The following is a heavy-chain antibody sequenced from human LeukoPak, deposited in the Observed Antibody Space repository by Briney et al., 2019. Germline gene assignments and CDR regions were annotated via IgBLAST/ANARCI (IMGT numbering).Heavy chain of an antibody. D-gene: IGHD3-22*01. CDR1: GFTFSSYW. V-gene: IGHV3-7*01. Sequence: GGSLRLSCAASGFTFSSYWMSRVRQAPGKGLEWVANIKQDGSEKYYVDSAKGRFTISRDNAKNSLYLQMNSLRAEDTAVYYCARVTRYYYDSSGYYEAWDYWGQGTLVTVSS. J-gene: IGHJ4*02. CDR3: ARVTRYYYDSSGYYEAWDY. CDR2: IKQDGSEK.